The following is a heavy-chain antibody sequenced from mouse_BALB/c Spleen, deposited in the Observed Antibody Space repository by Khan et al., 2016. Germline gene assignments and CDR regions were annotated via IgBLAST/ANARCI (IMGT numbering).Heavy chain of an antibody. D-gene: IGHD1-2*01. V-gene: IGHV3-2*02. CDR1: GYSITSDYA. CDR2: IRYSGST. J-gene: IGHJ1*01. CDR3: TASPTATRYFDV. Sequence: EVQLQESGPGLVKPSQSLSLTCTVTGYSITSDYAWNWIRQFPGNKLEWMGYIRYSGSTSYNPSLKSRFSITRHSSKNHFFLQLYSVTTKDTATYYCTASPTATRYFDVWGAGTTATVSS.